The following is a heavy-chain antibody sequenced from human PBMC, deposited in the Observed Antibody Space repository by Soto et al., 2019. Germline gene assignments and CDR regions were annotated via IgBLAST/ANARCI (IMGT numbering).Heavy chain of an antibody. V-gene: IGHV1-69*01. CDR2: IFHKFGTT. Sequence: QVQLVQSGAEVKKPGSSVKVSCKASGDTDTNYVISWVRQAPGQGLEWMGGIFHKFGTTYSAQKLQDRLTITAEESTSTVYMQLSSLRLDDNDVYYCEAEMTFGKLSVVWGQGTTVTVSS. CDR3: EAEMTFGKLSVV. CDR1: GDTDTNYV. J-gene: IGHJ6*02. D-gene: IGHD3-16*02.